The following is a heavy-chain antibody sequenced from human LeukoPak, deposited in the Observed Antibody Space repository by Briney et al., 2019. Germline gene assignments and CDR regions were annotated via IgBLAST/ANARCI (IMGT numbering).Heavy chain of an antibody. V-gene: IGHV4-34*01. Sequence: PSETLSLTCAVYGGSFSGYYWSWIRQPPGKGLEWIGEINHSGSTNYNPSLKSRVTISVDTSKNQFSLKLSSVTAADTAVYYCARNVDIAATISKSVGRFDPWGQGTLVTVSS. CDR3: ARNVDIAATISKSVGRFDP. J-gene: IGHJ5*02. CDR2: INHSGST. D-gene: IGHD5-12*01. CDR1: GGSFSGYY.